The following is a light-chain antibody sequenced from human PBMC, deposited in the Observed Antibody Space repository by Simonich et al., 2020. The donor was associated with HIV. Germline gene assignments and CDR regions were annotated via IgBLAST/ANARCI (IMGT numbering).Light chain of an antibody. CDR1: QSISSY. Sequence: DIQVTQSPSSLSASVGDRVTITCRASQSISSYLNWYQQKPGQAPKLLIYAASNLQSGVPSKFSGSGSGTDFTLTISSLQPEDFATYYCQQYNSYPYTFGQGTKLEIK. V-gene: IGKV1-16*02. CDR3: QQYNSYPYT. CDR2: AAS. J-gene: IGKJ2*01.